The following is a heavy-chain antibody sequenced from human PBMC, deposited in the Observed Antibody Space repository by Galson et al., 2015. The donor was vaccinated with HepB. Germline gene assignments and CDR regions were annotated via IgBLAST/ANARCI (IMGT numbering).Heavy chain of an antibody. Sequence: SVKVSCKASGYTFTSYGISWVRQAPGQGLEWMGWISAYNGNTNYAQKLQGRVTMTTDTSTSTAYMELRSLRSDDTAVYYCARRYDFWSGFGGGYMDVWGKGTTVTVSS. CDR1: GYTFTSYG. J-gene: IGHJ6*03. CDR3: ARRYDFWSGFGGGYMDV. CDR2: ISAYNGNT. V-gene: IGHV1-18*01. D-gene: IGHD3-3*01.